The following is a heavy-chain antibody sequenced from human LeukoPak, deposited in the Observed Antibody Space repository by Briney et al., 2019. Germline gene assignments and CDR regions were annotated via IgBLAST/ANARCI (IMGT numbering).Heavy chain of an antibody. V-gene: IGHV3-33*01. J-gene: IGHJ5*02. CDR2: IWYDGSNK. CDR3: ARDSGARYYYGSGSYYRAYNWFDP. CDR1: GFTFSSYG. D-gene: IGHD3-10*01. Sequence: GGSLRLSCAASGFTFSSYGMHWVRQAPGKGLEWVAVIWYDGSNKYYADSVKGRLTISRDNSKNTLYLQMNSLRAEDTAVYYCARDSGARYYYGSGSYYRAYNWFDPWGQGTLVTVSS.